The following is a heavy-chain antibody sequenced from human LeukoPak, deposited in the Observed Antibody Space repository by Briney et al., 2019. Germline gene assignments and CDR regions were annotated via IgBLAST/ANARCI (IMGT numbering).Heavy chain of an antibody. CDR2: IYYTGST. V-gene: IGHV4-59*01. D-gene: IGHD2-2*01. J-gene: IGHJ3*02. CDR1: GASISTYY. Sequence: SETLSLTCSVSGASISTYYWSWIRQPPGKGLEWIAYIYYTGSTNYNPSLKSRVTISVDTSKNQFSLKLSSVTAADTAVYYCARIKWGLSVVADAFDIWGQGTMVTVSS. CDR3: ARIKWGLSVVADAFDI.